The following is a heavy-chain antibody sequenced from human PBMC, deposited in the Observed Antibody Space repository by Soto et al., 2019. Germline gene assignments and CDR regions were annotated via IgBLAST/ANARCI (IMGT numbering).Heavy chain of an antibody. CDR1: GFTFSSYW. D-gene: IGHD4-4*01. Sequence: GGSLGLSSAASGFTFSSYWMHWVRHAPGKGLVWVSRINSDGSSTSYADSVKGRFTISRDNAKNTLYLQMNSLRAEDTAVYYCAREVTTSYYYGMDVWGQGTTVTVSS. CDR2: INSDGSST. CDR3: AREVTTSYYYGMDV. V-gene: IGHV3-74*01. J-gene: IGHJ6*02.